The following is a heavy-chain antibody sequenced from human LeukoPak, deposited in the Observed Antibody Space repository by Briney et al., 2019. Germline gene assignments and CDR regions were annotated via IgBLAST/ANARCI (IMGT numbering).Heavy chain of an antibody. CDR1: GITFDDYG. J-gene: IGHJ4*02. CDR2: VRHDGSKE. CDR3: ANDGFYGDSNY. V-gene: IGHV3-30*02. D-gene: IGHD4-17*01. Sequence: SGGSLRLSCAMSGITFDDYGMHWVRQPPGRELEWVAFVRHDGSKEHYADSVKGRFTISRDTSRNSLFLQMTSVTSDDTALYYCANDGFYGDSNYWGQGTLVTVSS.